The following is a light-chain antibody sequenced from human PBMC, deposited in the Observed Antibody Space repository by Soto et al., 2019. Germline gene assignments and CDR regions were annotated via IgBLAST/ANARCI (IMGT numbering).Light chain of an antibody. Sequence: QSALTQPASVSGSPGQSITIACTGTSSDIGGYNFVSWYQQHPGKAPKLLIYDVGNRPSGVSNRFSGSKSGNTASLTISGLQAEDEAPYYCNSYRTVSTYVFGTGTKVNVL. CDR3: NSYRTVSTYV. V-gene: IGLV2-14*01. J-gene: IGLJ1*01. CDR2: DVG. CDR1: SSDIGGYNF.